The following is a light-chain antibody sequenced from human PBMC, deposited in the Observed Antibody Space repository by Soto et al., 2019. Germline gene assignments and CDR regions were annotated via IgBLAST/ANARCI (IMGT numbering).Light chain of an antibody. J-gene: IGLJ1*01. CDR1: SSDVGGYNY. Sequence: QSVLTQPASVSGSPGQLITISCTGTSSDVGGYNYVSWFQQHPGKAPKLMIYEVNNRPSGVSNRFSGSKSGNTASLTISGLQAEDEADYYCSSYTGSSTYVFGTGTKVTVL. V-gene: IGLV2-14*01. CDR2: EVN. CDR3: SSYTGSSTYV.